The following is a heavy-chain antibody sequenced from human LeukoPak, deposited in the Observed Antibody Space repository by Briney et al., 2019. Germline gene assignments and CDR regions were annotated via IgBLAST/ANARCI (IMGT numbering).Heavy chain of an antibody. CDR2: IESKTDGGTT. CDR3: TTDDEYGDFDY. CDR1: GFTFSNAW. D-gene: IGHD4-17*01. V-gene: IGHV3-15*04. J-gene: IGHJ4*02. Sequence: GGSLRLSCAASGFTFSNAWMSWVRQAPGKGLEWVGRIESKTDGGTTDYAAPVKGRFTISRDDSKNTLYLQMNSLKTEDTAVYYCTTDDEYGDFDYWGQGTLVTVSS.